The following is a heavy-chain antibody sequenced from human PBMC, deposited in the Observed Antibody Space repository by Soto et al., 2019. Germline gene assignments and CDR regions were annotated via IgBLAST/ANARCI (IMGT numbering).Heavy chain of an antibody. CDR3: ARHTVSSEDYYYGMDV. Sequence: PGESLKLSCKGSGYSFTSYWISWVRQMPGKGLEWMGRIDPSDSYTNYSPSFQGHVTISADKSISTAYLQWSSLKASDTAMYYCARHTVSSEDYYYGMDVWGQGTTVTVSS. CDR2: IDPSDSYT. V-gene: IGHV5-10-1*01. CDR1: GYSFTSYW. J-gene: IGHJ6*02. D-gene: IGHD2-2*02.